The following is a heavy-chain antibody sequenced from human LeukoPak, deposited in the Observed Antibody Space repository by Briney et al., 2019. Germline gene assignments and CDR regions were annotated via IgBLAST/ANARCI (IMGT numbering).Heavy chain of an antibody. D-gene: IGHD4-11*01. CDR1: GGSLSDYY. CDR2: INHSGSA. V-gene: IGHV4-34*01. J-gene: IGHJ5*02. CDR3: ARERASNNYNNWLDP. Sequence: SETLSLTCAVYGGSLSDYYWTWIRRPPGKGLEWIGDINHSGSANYNPSLKSRVTISVDRSRNQFYLRLSPVTVADTALYYCARERASNNYNNWLDPWGQGTLVTVSS.